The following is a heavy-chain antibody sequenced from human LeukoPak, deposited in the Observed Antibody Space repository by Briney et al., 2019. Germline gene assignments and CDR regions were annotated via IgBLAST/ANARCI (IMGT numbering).Heavy chain of an antibody. J-gene: IGHJ5*02. Sequence: SETLSLTCTVSGGSISGYYWSWIRQPPGRGLEWIGYIHYSGSTNYNPSLKSRVTISVDTSKNQFSLKLSSVTAADTAVYYCARIKSDYYDSSGYYPWFDPWGQGTLVTVSS. CDR2: IHYSGST. CDR3: ARIKSDYYDSSGYYPWFDP. CDR1: GGSISGYY. D-gene: IGHD3-22*01. V-gene: IGHV4-59*01.